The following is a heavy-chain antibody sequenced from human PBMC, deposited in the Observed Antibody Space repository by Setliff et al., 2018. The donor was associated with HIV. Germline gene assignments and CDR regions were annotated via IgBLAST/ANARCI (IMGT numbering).Heavy chain of an antibody. CDR1: GGSISSRNW. J-gene: IGHJ5*02. CDR3: ATCRHRPSNWFDP. V-gene: IGHV4-4*02. Sequence: SETLSLTCAVSGGSISSRNWWSWVRQPPGKGLEWIGEIYHSGSTNYNPSLKSRVSISVDRSGNQFSLRLTSVTAADTAVYYCATCRHRPSNWFDPWGQGTVVTVSS. CDR2: IYHSGST.